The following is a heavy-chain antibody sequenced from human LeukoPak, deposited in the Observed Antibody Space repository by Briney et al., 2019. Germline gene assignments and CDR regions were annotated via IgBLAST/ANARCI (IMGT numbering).Heavy chain of an antibody. Sequence: PSETLSLTCTVSGGSISSGGYYWSWIRQPPGKGLEWIGRIYTSGSTNYNPSLKSRVTMSVDTSKNQFSLKLSSVTAADTAVYYCARSRRGYYHYYMDVWGKGTTVTVSS. CDR3: ARSRRGYYHYYMDV. V-gene: IGHV4-61*02. CDR2: IYTSGST. J-gene: IGHJ6*03. CDR1: GGSISSGGYY. D-gene: IGHD3-10*01.